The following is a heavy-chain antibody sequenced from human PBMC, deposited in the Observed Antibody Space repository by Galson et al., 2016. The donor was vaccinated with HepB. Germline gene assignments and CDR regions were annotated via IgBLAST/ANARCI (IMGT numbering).Heavy chain of an antibody. CDR3: ARLDSVSSASRTKVAP. CDR2: IYPGDADT. V-gene: IGHV5-51*01. Sequence: QSGAEVKKPGESLKISCKGSGYSFTSYWIGWVRQMPGKGLEWMGLIYPGDADTKYSPSFQGHVTISADKSIGTAYLQWSSLKASDTAMYYCARLDSVSSASRTKVAPWGQGTLVIVSS. D-gene: IGHD6-6*01. CDR1: GYSFTSYW. J-gene: IGHJ5*02.